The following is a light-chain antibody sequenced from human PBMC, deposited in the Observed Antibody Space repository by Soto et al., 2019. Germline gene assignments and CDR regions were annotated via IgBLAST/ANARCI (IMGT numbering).Light chain of an antibody. CDR3: QQSYKIPFT. V-gene: IGKV1-39*01. Sequence: DIQMTQSPSSLPASIGDKVTITCWASQAISTYLNWYQQKPGKAPKLLIYAASNLENGVPSRFSGSGSGTDFTLTISSLQPEDFATFYCQQSYKIPFTFGHGTKLEIK. J-gene: IGKJ2*01. CDR1: QAISTY. CDR2: AAS.